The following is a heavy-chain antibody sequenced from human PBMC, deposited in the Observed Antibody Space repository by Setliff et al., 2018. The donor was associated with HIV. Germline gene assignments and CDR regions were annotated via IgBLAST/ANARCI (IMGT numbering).Heavy chain of an antibody. Sequence: SETLSLTCTVSGGSISNYYWSWIRQPPGKGLEWIGYISYTGTTKYNPSLKSRVTISVDTSKNQFSVRLSSVSAADTAVYFCSRHVARFDYDTGGYYVSHFDYWGQGTQVTVSS. V-gene: IGHV4-59*01. CDR3: SRHVARFDYDTGGYYVSHFDY. CDR2: ISYTGTT. J-gene: IGHJ4*02. CDR1: GGSISNYY. D-gene: IGHD3-22*01.